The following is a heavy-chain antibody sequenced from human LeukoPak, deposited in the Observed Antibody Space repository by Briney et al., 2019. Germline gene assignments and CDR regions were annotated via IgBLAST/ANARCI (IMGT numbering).Heavy chain of an antibody. CDR2: INAGNGNT. CDR1: GYTFTSYA. J-gene: IGHJ1*01. V-gene: IGHV1-3*01. D-gene: IGHD6-19*01. CDR3: ARVAWELAVAGPKYFQH. Sequence: ASVKVSCKASGYTFTSYAMHWVRQAPGQRLEWMGWINAGNGNTKYSQKFQGRVTITRDTSASTAYMELSSLRSEDTAVYYCARVAWELAVAGPKYFQHWGQGTLVTVSS.